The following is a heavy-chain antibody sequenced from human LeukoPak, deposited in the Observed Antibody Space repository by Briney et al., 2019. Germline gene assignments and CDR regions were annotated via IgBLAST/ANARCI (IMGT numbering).Heavy chain of an antibody. CDR3: ARVGARDGYTRRAFYFDY. V-gene: IGHV4-34*01. Sequence: GSLRLSCAASGFTFSSSAMSWIRQPPGKGLEWIGEINHSGSTNYNPSLKSRVTISVDTSKNQFSLKLSSVTAADTAVYYCARVGARDGYTRRAFYFDYWGQGTLVTVSS. J-gene: IGHJ4*02. CDR2: INHSGST. CDR1: GFTFSSSA. D-gene: IGHD5-24*01.